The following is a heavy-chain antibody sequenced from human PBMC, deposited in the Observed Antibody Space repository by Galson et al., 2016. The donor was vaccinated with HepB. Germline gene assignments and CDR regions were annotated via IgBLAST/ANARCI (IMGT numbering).Heavy chain of an antibody. CDR2: IAPIFATA. D-gene: IGHD4-17*01. V-gene: IGHV1-69*06. Sequence: SVKVSCKASGGAFISYAITWVRLAPGQGLEWMGGIAPIFATANYAQKFQGRVTITADRSTNTSYMELSSLTSEDTAVYYCARGGRSENDAFDIWGQGTMVTVSS. CDR3: ARGGRSENDAFDI. CDR1: GGAFISYA. J-gene: IGHJ3*02.